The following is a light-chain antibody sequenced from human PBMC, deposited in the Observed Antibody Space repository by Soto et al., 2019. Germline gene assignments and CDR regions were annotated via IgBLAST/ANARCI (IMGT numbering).Light chain of an antibody. CDR3: QQYVTAPWT. Sequence: EIVLTQSPGTLSLSPGERATLSCRASQTVTRNDLAWYQQKPGQAPRLLIYGASSRATGIPDRFSGSGSGTDFTLTISRLEPEDFAVYYCQQYVTAPWTFGQGTKVEIK. CDR1: QTVTRND. J-gene: IGKJ1*01. CDR2: GAS. V-gene: IGKV3-20*01.